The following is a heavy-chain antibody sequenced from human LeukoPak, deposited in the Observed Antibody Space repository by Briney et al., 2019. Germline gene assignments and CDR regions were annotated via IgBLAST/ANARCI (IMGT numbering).Heavy chain of an antibody. CDR1: GGTFSSYA. CDR3: ARVIVVAGTYFDY. CDR2: IVPIFGTA. J-gene: IGHJ4*02. Sequence: ASVKVSCKASGGTFSSYAISWVRQAPGQGLEWMGGIVPIFGTANYAQKFQGRVTITTDESTSTAYMELSSLRSEDTAVYYCARVIVVAGTYFDYWGQGTLVTVSS. D-gene: IGHD6-19*01. V-gene: IGHV1-69*05.